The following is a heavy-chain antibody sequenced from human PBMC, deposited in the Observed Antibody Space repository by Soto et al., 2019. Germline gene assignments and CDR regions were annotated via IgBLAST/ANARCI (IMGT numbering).Heavy chain of an antibody. V-gene: IGHV1-3*01. J-gene: IGHJ4*02. CDR2: INAGNGNT. Sequence: QVQLVQSGAEVKKPGASVKVSCKASGYTFTSYAMHWVRQAPGQRLEWMGWINAGNGNTKYSQKCQGRVTITRDTSASTAYMELSSLRAEDTAVYYGARELWGADDYWGQGTLVTVSS. CDR1: GYTFTSYA. CDR3: ARELWGADDY. D-gene: IGHD1-26*01.